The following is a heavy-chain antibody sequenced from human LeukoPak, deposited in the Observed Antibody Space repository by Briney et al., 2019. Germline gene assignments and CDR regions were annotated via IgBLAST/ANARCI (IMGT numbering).Heavy chain of an antibody. CDR2: IIPIFGTA. V-gene: IGHV1-69*01. Sequence: ASVKVSCKASGGTFSSYAISWVRQAPGLGLEWMGGIIPIFGTANYAQKFQGRVTITADESTSTAYMELSSLRSEDTAVYYCARSCSSGWHPEGLYYYYYMYVWGKGTTVTVSS. CDR3: ARSCSSGWHPEGLYYYYYMYV. J-gene: IGHJ6*03. CDR1: GGTFSSYA. D-gene: IGHD6-19*01.